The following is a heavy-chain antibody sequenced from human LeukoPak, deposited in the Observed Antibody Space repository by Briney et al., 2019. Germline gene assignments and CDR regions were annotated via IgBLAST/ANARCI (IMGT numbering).Heavy chain of an antibody. J-gene: IGHJ4*02. D-gene: IGHD3-10*01. CDR3: ARVLAGSGNYDY. Sequence: SETLSLTCAVSGYSISSGYYWGWIRQPPGEGLEWIGSIYHTGTTHYNASLRTRVTISVDTSKNQFSLKLTSVTAADTAVYYCARVLAGSGNYDYWGQGTLVTVSS. V-gene: IGHV4-38-2*01. CDR2: IYHTGTT. CDR1: GYSISSGYY.